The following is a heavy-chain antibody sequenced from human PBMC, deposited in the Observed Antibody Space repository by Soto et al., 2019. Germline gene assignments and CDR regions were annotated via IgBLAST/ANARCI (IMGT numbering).Heavy chain of an antibody. V-gene: IGHV1-69*13. Sequence: GASVKVSCKASGGTFSSYAISWVRQAPGQGLEWMGGIIPIFGTANYAQKFQGRVTITADESTSTAYMELSSLRSEDTAVYYCARQPNAGYSYCGGDCYSGYFDYWGQGTLVTVSS. CDR2: IIPIFGTA. CDR1: GGTFSSYA. D-gene: IGHD2-21*02. CDR3: ARQPNAGYSYCGGDCYSGYFDY. J-gene: IGHJ4*02.